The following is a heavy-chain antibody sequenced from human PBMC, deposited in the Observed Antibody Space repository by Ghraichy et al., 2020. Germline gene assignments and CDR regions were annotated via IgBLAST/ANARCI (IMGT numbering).Heavy chain of an antibody. V-gene: IGHV3-21*01. Sequence: GGSLRLSCAASGFTFSSYSMNWVRQAPGKGLEWVSSISSSSSYIYYADSVKGRFTISRDNAKDSLYLQMNSLRAEDTAVYYCARDRSSRYYYDSSGVHHAFDIWGQGTMVTVSS. D-gene: IGHD3-22*01. CDR1: GFTFSSYS. CDR2: ISSSSSYI. J-gene: IGHJ3*02. CDR3: ARDRSSRYYYDSSGVHHAFDI.